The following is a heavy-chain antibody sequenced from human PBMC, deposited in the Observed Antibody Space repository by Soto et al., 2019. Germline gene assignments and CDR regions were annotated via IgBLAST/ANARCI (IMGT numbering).Heavy chain of an antibody. CDR1: GGSISSYY. CDR2: IFHSGST. D-gene: IGHD3-22*01. CDR3: VRSRDNGYYTYFDY. J-gene: IGHJ4*02. Sequence: PSETLSLTCTVSGGSISSYYWSWIRQPPGKGLEWIGYIFHSGSTKYNPSLKSRVTISVDMSKNQFSLKLSSVTAADTAVYYCVRSRDNGYYTYFDYWGQGTLVTVSS. V-gene: IGHV4-59*01.